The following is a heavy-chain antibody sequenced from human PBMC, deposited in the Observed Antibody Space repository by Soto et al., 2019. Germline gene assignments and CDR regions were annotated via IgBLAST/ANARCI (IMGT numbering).Heavy chain of an antibody. CDR1: GFTLRSYE. Sequence: GGSLRLSCAVSGFTLRSYEMNWVRQAPGKGLEWVSYISSSGTTIYYADSVKGRFTISRDSAKNSLYLQMNSLRAEDTAVYYCARLLSWFGELNDYWGQGTLVTVSS. CDR2: ISSSGTTI. D-gene: IGHD3-10*01. J-gene: IGHJ4*02. V-gene: IGHV3-48*03. CDR3: ARLLSWFGELNDY.